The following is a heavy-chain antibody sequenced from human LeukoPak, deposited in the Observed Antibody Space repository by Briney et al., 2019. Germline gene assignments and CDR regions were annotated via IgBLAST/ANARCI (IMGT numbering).Heavy chain of an antibody. J-gene: IGHJ4*02. CDR2: ISAYNGNT. D-gene: IGHD6-19*01. CDR1: GYTFTSYG. Sequence: ASVKVSCKASGYTFTSYGISWVRQAPGQGLEWMGWISAYNGNTNYAQKFQGRVTMTEDTSTDTAYMELSSLRSEDTAVYYCATFVIGGWYYFDYWGQGTLVTVSS. CDR3: ATFVIGGWYYFDY. V-gene: IGHV1-18*01.